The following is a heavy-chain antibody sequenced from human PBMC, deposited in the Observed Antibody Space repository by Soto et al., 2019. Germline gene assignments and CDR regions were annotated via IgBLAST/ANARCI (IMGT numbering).Heavy chain of an antibody. CDR2: IYWDYDK. Sequence: SGPTLVNPTQPLTLTCTISGFSLSTGGVGVGWIRQPPGKALEWLALIYWDYDKRYSPSLKSRLTITKDTSKNQVVLTMINMDPVDTATYYCVHSRCGGDCLQSYSSHYYYGMDVWGQGTTVTVSS. D-gene: IGHD2-21*02. V-gene: IGHV2-5*02. CDR1: GFSLSTGGVG. CDR3: VHSRCGGDCLQSYSSHYYYGMDV. J-gene: IGHJ6*02.